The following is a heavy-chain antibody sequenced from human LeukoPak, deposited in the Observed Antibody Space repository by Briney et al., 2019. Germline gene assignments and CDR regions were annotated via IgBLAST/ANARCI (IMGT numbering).Heavy chain of an antibody. D-gene: IGHD2-15*01. Sequence: SETLSLTCTVSGGSISSGGYYWSWIRQHPGKGLEWIGYIYYSGSTYYNPSLKSRVTISVDTSKNQFSLKLSSVTAADTAVYYCARERIAQAFDIWGRGTMVTVSS. V-gene: IGHV4-31*03. CDR1: GGSISSGGYY. J-gene: IGHJ3*02. CDR2: IYYSGST. CDR3: ARERIAQAFDI.